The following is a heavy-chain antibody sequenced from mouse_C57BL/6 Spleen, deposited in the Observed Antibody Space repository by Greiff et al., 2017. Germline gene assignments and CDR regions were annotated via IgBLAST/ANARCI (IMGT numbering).Heavy chain of an antibody. V-gene: IGHV1-66*01. CDR1: GYSFTSYY. Sequence: QVQLQQSGPELVKPGASVKISCKASGYSFTSYYIHWVKQRPGQGLEWIGWIYPGSGNTKYNEKFKGKATLTADTSSSTAYMQLSSLTSEDSAVYYCARDHYGSSGYFDVWGTGTTVTVSS. D-gene: IGHD1-1*01. CDR2: IYPGSGNT. CDR3: ARDHYGSSGYFDV. J-gene: IGHJ1*03.